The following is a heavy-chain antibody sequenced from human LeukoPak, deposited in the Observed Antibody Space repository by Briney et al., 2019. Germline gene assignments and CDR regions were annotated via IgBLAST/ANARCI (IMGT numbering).Heavy chain of an antibody. Sequence: GGSLRLSCAASGFTISRYAMHWVRQPPGKGLEWVAVISYDGSNKYYADSVKGRFTISRDNSKNTLYLQMNSLRAVDTAVYYCAAGYCSSTNCPPLFDYWGQGTLVTVSS. CDR1: GFTISRYA. V-gene: IGHV3-30*04. J-gene: IGHJ4*02. D-gene: IGHD2-2*03. CDR3: AAGYCSSTNCPPLFDY. CDR2: ISYDGSNK.